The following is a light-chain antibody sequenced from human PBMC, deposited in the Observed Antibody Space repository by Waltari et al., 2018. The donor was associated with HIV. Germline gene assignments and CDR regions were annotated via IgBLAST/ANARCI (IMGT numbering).Light chain of an antibody. V-gene: IGKV3-15*01. CDR3: QQYNNLPLT. CDR2: GAS. CDR1: QNVITN. Sequence: EIVMTQSPASLSVSPGERATLSCRASQNVITNLAWYHQKPGQVSRLLIYGASTRATGIPARLSGSESGTEFTLTISSLQSEDFAVYFCQQYNNLPLTFGGGTKVEI. J-gene: IGKJ4*01.